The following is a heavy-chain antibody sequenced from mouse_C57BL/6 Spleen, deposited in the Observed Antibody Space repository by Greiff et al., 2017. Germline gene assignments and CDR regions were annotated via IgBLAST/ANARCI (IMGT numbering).Heavy chain of an antibody. CDR2: IYPGSGST. D-gene: IGHD2-4*01. J-gene: IGHJ2*01. V-gene: IGHV1-55*01. CDR3: ARSDYDVGYYFDY. Sequence: VKLQQPGAELVKPGASVKMSCKASGYTFTSYWITWVKQRPGQGLEWIGDIYPGSGSTNYNEKFKSKATLTVDTSSSTAYMQLSSLTSEDSAVYYCARSDYDVGYYFDYWGQGTTLTVSS. CDR1: GYTFTSYW.